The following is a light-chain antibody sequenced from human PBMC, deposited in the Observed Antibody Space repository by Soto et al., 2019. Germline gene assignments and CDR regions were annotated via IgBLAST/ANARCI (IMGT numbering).Light chain of an antibody. V-gene: IGKV1-12*01. J-gene: IGKJ5*01. CDR3: QHADSFPLIT. CDR2: AAS. CDR1: EDISTW. Sequence: DIQMTQSPSSVSASVGDIVTIACLSSEDISTWLAWYQQKPGKAPKLLIYAASSLQSGVPSRFSGSGSGTDFTLTISSLQPEDFATYYCQHADSFPLITFGQGTRLEIK.